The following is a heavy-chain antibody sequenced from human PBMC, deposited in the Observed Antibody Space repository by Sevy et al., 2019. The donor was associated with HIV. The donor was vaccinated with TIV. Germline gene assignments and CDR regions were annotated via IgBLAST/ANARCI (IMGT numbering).Heavy chain of an antibody. CDR1: GYTFSNYG. CDR3: VSDWSFSLIIVDPDY. Sequence: VSVKVSCQASGYTFSNYGVTWVRQAPGQGLEWMGWISGYNGNTKYAQKFQDRVIMTTDTATSTAYMELRSLRSDDTAVYYCVSDWSFSLIIVDPDYWGQGTLVTVSS. V-gene: IGHV1-18*01. D-gene: IGHD3-22*01. J-gene: IGHJ4*02. CDR2: ISGYNGNT.